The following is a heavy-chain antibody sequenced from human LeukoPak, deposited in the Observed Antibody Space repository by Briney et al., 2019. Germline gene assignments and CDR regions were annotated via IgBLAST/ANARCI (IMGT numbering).Heavy chain of an antibody. J-gene: IGHJ4*02. V-gene: IGHV7-4-1*02. CDR3: ARDHDSSGYYPFGY. CDR1: GYTFTSFA. D-gene: IGHD3-22*01. CDR2: INTNTGNP. Sequence: ASVKVSCKASGYTFTSFAMNWVRQAPGQGLEWMGWINTNTGNPTYAQGFTGRFVFSLDTSVSTAYLQISRLKAEDTAVYYCARDHDSSGYYPFGYWGQGTLVTVSS.